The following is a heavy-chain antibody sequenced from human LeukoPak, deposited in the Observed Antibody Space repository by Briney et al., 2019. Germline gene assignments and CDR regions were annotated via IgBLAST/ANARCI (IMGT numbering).Heavy chain of an antibody. V-gene: IGHV3-48*03. CDR2: ISSSGSTI. J-gene: IGHJ4*02. CDR3: ARGCCSSTSCYAPAYFDY. D-gene: IGHD2-2*01. CDR1: GFTFSSYE. Sequence: GGSLGLSCAASGFTFSSYEMNWVRQAPGKGLEWVSYISSSGSTIYYADSVKGRFTISRDNAKNSLYLQMNSLRAEDTAVYYCARGCCSSTSCYAPAYFDYWGQGTLVTVSS.